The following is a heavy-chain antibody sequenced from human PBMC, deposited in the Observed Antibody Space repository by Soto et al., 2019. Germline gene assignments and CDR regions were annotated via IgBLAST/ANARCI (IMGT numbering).Heavy chain of an antibody. CDR3: ARWVEAPDSSDY. CDR1: GFTLSSYG. CDR2: IWYDGSNK. J-gene: IGHJ4*02. V-gene: IGHV3-33*01. Sequence: PGGSLRLSCAASGFTLSSYGMHWVRQAPGKGLEWVAVIWYDGSNKYYADSVKGRFTISRDNSKNTLYLQMNSLRAEDTAVYYFARWVEAPDSSDYWCPGLLVTVFS.